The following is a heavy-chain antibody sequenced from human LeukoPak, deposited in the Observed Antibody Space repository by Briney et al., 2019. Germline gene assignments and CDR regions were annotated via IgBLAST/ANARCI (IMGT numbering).Heavy chain of an antibody. CDR2: INHSGST. Sequence: PSETLSLTCAVYGGSFSGYYWSWIRQPPGKGLEWIGEINHSGSTNYNPSLKSRVTISVDTSKNQFSLQLSSVTAADTAVYYCARGQGASRYMDVWGKGTTVTVSS. J-gene: IGHJ6*03. CDR1: GGSFSGYY. CDR3: ARGQGASRYMDV. V-gene: IGHV4-34*01.